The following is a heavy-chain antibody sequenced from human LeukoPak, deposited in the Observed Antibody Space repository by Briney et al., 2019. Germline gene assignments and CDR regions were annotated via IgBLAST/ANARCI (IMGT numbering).Heavy chain of an antibody. CDR3: ARGRGSSWYYFDS. CDR1: GGSIGGYY. D-gene: IGHD6-13*01. J-gene: IGHJ4*02. CDR2: IYASGNT. V-gene: IGHV4-4*07. Sequence: SETLSLTCAVSGGSIGGYYWSWVRQPAGKGLEWIGRIYASGNTNYNPSLKGRVTMTVDTSKNQFSLNLSSVTAADTAVYYCARGRGSSWYYFDSWGQGTLVTVSS.